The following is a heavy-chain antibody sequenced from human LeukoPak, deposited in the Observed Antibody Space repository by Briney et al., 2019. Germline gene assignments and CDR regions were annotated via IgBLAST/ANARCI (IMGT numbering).Heavy chain of an antibody. CDR1: GYSITNAYY. CDR2: IYHSGNT. J-gene: IGHJ4*02. V-gene: IGHV4-38-2*02. D-gene: IGHD6-13*01. CDR3: ARGGLSAAGINY. Sequence: SETLSLTCTVSGYSITNAYYWGWIRQPPGKGLEWIGSIYHSGNTYYTPSLKSRVTISVDTSKNQFSLKLSSVTAADTAVYYCARGGLSAAGINYWGQGTVVTVSS.